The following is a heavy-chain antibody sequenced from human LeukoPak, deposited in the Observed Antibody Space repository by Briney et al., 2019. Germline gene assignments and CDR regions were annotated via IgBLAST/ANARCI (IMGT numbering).Heavy chain of an antibody. Sequence: SETLSLTCAVYGGSFSNYYLSWVRQPPGKGLEWIGEITHHGTTNYNPSLKSRVTISVDTSKNQFSLKLYSVAAADTAVYYCAPIFGDYPDFDSWGQGTLVTVSS. CDR2: ITHHGTT. CDR3: APIFGDYPDFDS. D-gene: IGHD4-17*01. J-gene: IGHJ4*02. V-gene: IGHV4-34*01. CDR1: GGSFSNYY.